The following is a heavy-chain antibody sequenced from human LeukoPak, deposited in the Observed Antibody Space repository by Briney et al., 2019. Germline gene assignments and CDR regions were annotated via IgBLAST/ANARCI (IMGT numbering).Heavy chain of an antibody. J-gene: IGHJ4*02. CDR1: GFPVSGNY. Sequence: PGGSLRLSCAVSGFPVSGNYMNWVRQAPGKGLEWVSLIYSDGGTYYADSVKGRFTISRGNSKNALYLQMNSLRTEDTAVYYCAASIVADFWGQGTLVTVSS. CDR3: AASIVADF. D-gene: IGHD5-12*01. CDR2: IYSDGGT. V-gene: IGHV3-66*02.